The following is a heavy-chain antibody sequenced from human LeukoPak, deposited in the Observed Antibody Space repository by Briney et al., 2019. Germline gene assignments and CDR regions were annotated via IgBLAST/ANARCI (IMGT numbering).Heavy chain of an antibody. CDR3: ARGVKWELTFDY. CDR1: GYTCTSYD. Sequence: ASVKVSCKASGYTCTSYDINWVRQATGQGLEWMGWMNPNSGNTGYAQKFQGRVTMTRNTSISTAYMELSSLRSEDTVVYYCARGVKWELTFDYWGQGTLVTVSS. V-gene: IGHV1-8*01. D-gene: IGHD1-26*01. J-gene: IGHJ4*02. CDR2: MNPNSGNT.